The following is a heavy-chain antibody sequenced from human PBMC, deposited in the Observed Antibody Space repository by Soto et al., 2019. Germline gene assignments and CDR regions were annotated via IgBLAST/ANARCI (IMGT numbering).Heavy chain of an antibody. Sequence: SETLSLTCTVSGGSISSGCYYWSWIRQHPGKGLEWIGYIYYSGSTYYNPSLKSRVTISVDTSKNQFSLKLSSVTAADTAVYYCAREVGARRTFDYWGQGTLVTVSS. CDR1: GGSISSGCYY. V-gene: IGHV4-31*03. CDR3: AREVGARRTFDY. J-gene: IGHJ4*02. CDR2: IYYSGST. D-gene: IGHD1-26*01.